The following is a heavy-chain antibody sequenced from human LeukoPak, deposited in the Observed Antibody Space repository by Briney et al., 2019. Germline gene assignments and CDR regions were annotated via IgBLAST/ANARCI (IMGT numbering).Heavy chain of an antibody. J-gene: IGHJ4*02. CDR2: INPIFGTA. CDR1: GGTFSSYA. V-gene: IGHV1-69*05. CDR3: ARGDYYGSGSSFDY. Sequence: GASVKVSCKASGGTFSSYAISWVRQAPGQGLEWMGGINPIFGTANYAQKFQGRVTITTDESTSTAYMELSSLRSEDTAVYYCARGDYYGSGSSFDYWGQGTLVTGSS. D-gene: IGHD3-10*01.